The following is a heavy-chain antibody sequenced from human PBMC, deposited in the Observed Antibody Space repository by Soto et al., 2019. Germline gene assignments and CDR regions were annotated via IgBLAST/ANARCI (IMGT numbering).Heavy chain of an antibody. CDR2: ISSSSSSI. J-gene: IGHJ6*02. CDR3: ASPRGYATTVYYYYGMQG. V-gene: IGHV3-48*02. Sequence: EVQLVESGGGLVQPGGSLRLSCAASGFTFSSYSMNWVRQAPGKGLEWVSYISSSSSSIYYADSVKGRFTISRDNAKNSLYLQINSLRDEDTAVYYCASPRGYATTVYYYYGMQGWGQGTTVTVSS. CDR1: GFTFSSYS. D-gene: IGHD6-25*01.